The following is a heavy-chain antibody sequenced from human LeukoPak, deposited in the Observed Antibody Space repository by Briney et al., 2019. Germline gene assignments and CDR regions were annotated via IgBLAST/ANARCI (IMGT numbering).Heavy chain of an antibody. CDR3: ARVVYSSGCFDY. D-gene: IGHD6-19*01. J-gene: IGHJ4*02. Sequence: PSETLSLTCTVSGGSISSYYWSWIRQPPGKGLEWIGYIYYSGSTNYNPSLKSRVTISVDTSKNQFSLKLSSVTAADTAVYYCARVVYSSGCFDYCGQGTLVTVSS. V-gene: IGHV4-59*01. CDR2: IYYSGST. CDR1: GGSISSYY.